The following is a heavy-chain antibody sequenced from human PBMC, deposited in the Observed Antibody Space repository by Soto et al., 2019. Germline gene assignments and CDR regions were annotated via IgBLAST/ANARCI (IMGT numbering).Heavy chain of an antibody. D-gene: IGHD6-6*01. J-gene: IGHJ4*02. V-gene: IGHV4-30-4*01. Sequence: ALSLNCTVSGVSISSGDYYWSWIRQPPGKGRKWIGYIYYSGSTYYNPSPKSRVTISPDTSTKQCSLKLSTVTAADTAAYYCARAVPSSSSGFTRWGQGTLVTVSS. CDR3: ARAVPSSSSGFTR. CDR2: IYYSGST. CDR1: GVSISSGDYY.